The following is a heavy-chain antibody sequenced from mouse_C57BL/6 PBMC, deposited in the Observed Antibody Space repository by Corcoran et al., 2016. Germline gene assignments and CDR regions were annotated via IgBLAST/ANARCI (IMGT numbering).Heavy chain of an antibody. CDR1: GYTFTDYY. V-gene: IGHV1-26*01. CDR2: INPNNGGT. J-gene: IGHJ2*01. D-gene: IGHD1-1*01. CDR3: ARYGRSYYFDY. Sequence: EVQLQQSGPELVKPGASVKISCKASGYTFTDYYMNWVKQSHGKSLEWIGDINPNNGGTSYNQKFKGKATLTVDKSSSTAYMELRSLTSDDSAVYYCARYGRSYYFDYWGQGTTLTVSS.